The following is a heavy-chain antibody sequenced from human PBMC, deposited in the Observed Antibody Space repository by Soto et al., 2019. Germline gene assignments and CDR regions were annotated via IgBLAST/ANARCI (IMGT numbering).Heavy chain of an antibody. Sequence: SVKVSCKASGGTFSSYAISWVRQAPGQGLEWMGGIIPIFGTANYAQKFQGRVTITADESTSTAYMELSSLRSEDTAVYYCARDGGIVVVPAAMSARFYYYYGIDVWGQGTPVTVSS. D-gene: IGHD2-2*01. J-gene: IGHJ6*02. CDR3: ARDGGIVVVPAAMSARFYYYYGIDV. CDR1: GGTFSSYA. V-gene: IGHV1-69*13. CDR2: IIPIFGTA.